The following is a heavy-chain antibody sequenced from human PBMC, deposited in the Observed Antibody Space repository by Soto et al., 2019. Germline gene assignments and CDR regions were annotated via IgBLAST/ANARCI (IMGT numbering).Heavy chain of an antibody. CDR1: GFTFSSYG. J-gene: IGHJ6*02. CDR2: ISYDGSNK. D-gene: IGHD6-6*01. V-gene: IGHV3-30*18. CDR3: AKDHPEYSSSSYYYYGMDV. Sequence: GGSLRLSCAASGFTFSSYGMHWVRQAPGKGLEWVAVISYDGSNKYYADSVKGRFTISRDNSKNTLYLQMNSLRAEDTAVYYCAKDHPEYSSSSYYYYGMDVWGQGT.